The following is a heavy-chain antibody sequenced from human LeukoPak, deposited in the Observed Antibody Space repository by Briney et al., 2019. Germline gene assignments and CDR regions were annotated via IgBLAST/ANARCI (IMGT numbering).Heavy chain of an antibody. CDR1: GFTFSSYS. CDR3: ARPGITGTMGYGAFDI. D-gene: IGHD1-7*01. CDR2: IDSSSSYI. J-gene: IGHJ6*04. V-gene: IGHV3-21*01. Sequence: GGSLRLSCAASGFTFSSYSINWVRQAPGKGLEWVSSIDSSSSYIYYADSVKGRFTISRDNAKNSLFLQMNSLRVEDTAVYYCARPGITGTMGYGAFDIWGKGTTVTVSS.